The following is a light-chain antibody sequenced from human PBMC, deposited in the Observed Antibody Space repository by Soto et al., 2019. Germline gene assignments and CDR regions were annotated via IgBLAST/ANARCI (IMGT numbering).Light chain of an antibody. V-gene: IGLV2-14*01. Sequence: QSALTQPASVSGSPGQSITISCTGTSTDVGGYKYVSWYQQHPGKAPKLIIYEVSNRPSGISHRFSGSKSGNTASLTISGLQAEDEADYYCSSYTSSSTLDVFGGGTKLTVL. CDR3: SSYTSSSTLDV. CDR1: STDVGGYKY. CDR2: EVS. J-gene: IGLJ2*01.